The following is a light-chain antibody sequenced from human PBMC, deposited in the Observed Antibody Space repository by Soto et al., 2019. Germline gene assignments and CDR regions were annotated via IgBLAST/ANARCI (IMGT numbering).Light chain of an antibody. V-gene: IGLV1-40*01. CDR1: SYNIGAGYD. CDR3: QSYDSSLSGWV. J-gene: IGLJ3*02. CDR2: GNS. Sequence: QSVLTQPPSVSEAPGQRVTISCTGSSYNIGAGYDVHWYQQLPGTAPKPLIYGNSNRPSGVPDRFSGSKSGTSASLAITGLQAEDEADYYCQSYDSSLSGWVFGGGTKLTVL.